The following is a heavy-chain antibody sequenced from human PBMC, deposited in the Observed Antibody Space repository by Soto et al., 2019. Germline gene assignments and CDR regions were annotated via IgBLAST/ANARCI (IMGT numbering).Heavy chain of an antibody. CDR2: IIPIFGTA. CDR1: GGTFSSYA. D-gene: IGHD2-2*01. CDR3: ARGGYCSSTSCRRWGAFHI. Sequence: QVQLVQSGAEVKKPGSSVKVSCKASGGTFSSYAISWVRQAPGQGLEWMGGIIPIFGTANYAQKFQGRVTITADESTTTVYMERHSLSSEDTAGYDCARGGYCSSTSCRRWGAFHIWGQGTMVTVSS. V-gene: IGHV1-69*01. J-gene: IGHJ3*02.